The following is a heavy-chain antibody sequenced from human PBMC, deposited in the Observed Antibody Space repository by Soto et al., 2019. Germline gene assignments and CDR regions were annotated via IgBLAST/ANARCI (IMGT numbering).Heavy chain of an antibody. V-gene: IGHV3-13*04. CDR2: IGTAGDT. J-gene: IGHJ4*02. D-gene: IGHD3-10*01. CDR3: ARVRFGELLYDY. CDR1: GFTFSSYD. Sequence: PGGSLRLSCAASGFTFSSYDMHWVRQATGKGLEWVSAIGTAGDTYYPGSVKGRFTISRENAKNSLYLQMNSLRAGDTAVYYCARVRFGELLYDYWGQGTLVTVSS.